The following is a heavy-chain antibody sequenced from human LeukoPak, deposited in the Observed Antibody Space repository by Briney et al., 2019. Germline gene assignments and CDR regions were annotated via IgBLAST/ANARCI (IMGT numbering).Heavy chain of an antibody. Sequence: GGSLRLSCAASGFTFSSYGMHWVRQAPGKGLEWVAFIRYDGSNKYYADSVKGRFTISRDNSKNTLYLQMNSLRAEDTAVYYCARDQPPFGSSWYTALDYWGQGTLVTVSS. CDR1: GFTFSSYG. CDR2: IRYDGSNK. CDR3: ARDQPPFGSSWYTALDY. V-gene: IGHV3-30*02. J-gene: IGHJ4*02. D-gene: IGHD6-13*01.